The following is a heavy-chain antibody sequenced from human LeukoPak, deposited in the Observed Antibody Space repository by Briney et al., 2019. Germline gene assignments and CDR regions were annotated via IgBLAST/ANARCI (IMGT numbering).Heavy chain of an antibody. D-gene: IGHD5-12*01. J-gene: IGHJ3*02. CDR1: GASISSGSYY. CDR2: IYTSAST. CDR3: AKTGLLVAPI. V-gene: IGHV4-61*02. Sequence: PSETLSLTCTVSGASISSGSYYWSWIRQPAGKGLEWIGRIYTSASTNYNPSLKSRVTISVDPAKNQFSLKLSSVTAADTAVYYCAKTGLLVAPIWGQGTMVTVSS.